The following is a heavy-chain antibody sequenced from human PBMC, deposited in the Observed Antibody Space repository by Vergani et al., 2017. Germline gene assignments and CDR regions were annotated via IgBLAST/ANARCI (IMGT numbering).Heavy chain of an antibody. CDR2: IWYDGSNK. V-gene: IGHV3-33*01. D-gene: IGHD3-3*01. Sequence: QVQQVESGGGVVQPGRSLRLSCAASGFTFSSYGMHWVRQAPGKGLEWVAVIWYDGSNKYYADSVKGRFTISRDNSKNTLYLQMNSLRAEDTAVYYCARGLHRNDFWSGYMNDYWGQGTLVTVSS. CDR1: GFTFSSYG. CDR3: ARGLHRNDFWSGYMNDY. J-gene: IGHJ4*02.